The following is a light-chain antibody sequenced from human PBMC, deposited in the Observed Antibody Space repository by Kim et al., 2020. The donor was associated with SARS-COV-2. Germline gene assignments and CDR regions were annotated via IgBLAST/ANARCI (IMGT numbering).Light chain of an antibody. CDR2: EVS. Sequence: QSVTISCTGTSHALGGYYYVSWYQQHAGNAPNLMIYEVSKRPSGVPDRFSGSKSGNTASLTVSGLQAEDEADYYCSSYAGSNNLGVFGGGTQLTVL. J-gene: IGLJ3*02. CDR3: SSYAGSNNLGV. V-gene: IGLV2-8*01. CDR1: SHALGGYYY.